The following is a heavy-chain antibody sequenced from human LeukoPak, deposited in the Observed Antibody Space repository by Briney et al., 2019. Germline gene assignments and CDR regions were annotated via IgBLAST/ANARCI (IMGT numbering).Heavy chain of an antibody. CDR1: GGSISSGGYY. Sequence: SETLSLTCTVSGGSISSGGYYWGWIRQPPGKGLEWIGSIYYSGSTYYNPSLKSRVTISVDTSKNQFSLNLLSATAADTAVYSCARVVYTVYGGAFDVWGQGTVVTVSS. CDR3: ARVVYTVYGGAFDV. D-gene: IGHD5/OR15-5a*01. CDR2: IYYSGST. V-gene: IGHV4-39*07. J-gene: IGHJ3*01.